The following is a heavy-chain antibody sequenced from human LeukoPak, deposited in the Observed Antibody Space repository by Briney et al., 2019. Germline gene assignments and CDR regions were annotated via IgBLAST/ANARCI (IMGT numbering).Heavy chain of an antibody. D-gene: IGHD2-15*01. CDR3: AKSPGSGLPHNWFDP. V-gene: IGHV3-23*01. Sequence: PGGSLRLSCAASGFTFSSYAMSWVRQAPGEGLEWVSAISGSGGSTYYADSVKGRFTISRDNSKNTLYLQMNSLRAEDTAVYYCAKSPGSGLPHNWFDPWGQGTLVTVSS. CDR2: ISGSGGST. J-gene: IGHJ5*02. CDR1: GFTFSSYA.